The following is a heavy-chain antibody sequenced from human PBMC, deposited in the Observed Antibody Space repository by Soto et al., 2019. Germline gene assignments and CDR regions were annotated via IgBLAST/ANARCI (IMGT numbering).Heavy chain of an antibody. CDR2: ISHDGNDK. V-gene: IGHV3-30-3*01. CDR1: AFTFNGFV. J-gene: IGHJ4*02. CDR3: AKIALVGSFGFELARDY. D-gene: IGHD2-8*02. Sequence: PGGSLRLSCAASAFTFNGFVMHWVRQAPGRGLEWVTLISHDGNDKYYADSVEGRFTISRDNSKNTLYLLMNRLRAEDIGIYYCAKIALVGSFGFELARDYWGQGILVTVSS.